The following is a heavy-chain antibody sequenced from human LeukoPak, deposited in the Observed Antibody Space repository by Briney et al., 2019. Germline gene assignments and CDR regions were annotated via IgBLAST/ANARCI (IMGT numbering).Heavy chain of an antibody. Sequence: GGSLRLSCAASGFTFSSYWMSWVRQAPGKGLEWVANIKQDGSEKYYVDSVKGRFTISRDNAKNSLYLQMNSLRAEDTAVYYCARVYDFWSGYDAFDIWGQGTMVTVSS. CDR3: ARVYDFWSGYDAFDI. CDR1: GFTFSSYW. J-gene: IGHJ3*02. CDR2: IKQDGSEK. D-gene: IGHD3-3*01. V-gene: IGHV3-7*01.